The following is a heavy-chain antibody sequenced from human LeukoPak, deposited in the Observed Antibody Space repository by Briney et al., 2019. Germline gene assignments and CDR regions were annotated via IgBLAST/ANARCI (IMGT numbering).Heavy chain of an antibody. V-gene: IGHV3-23*01. Sequence: GGSLRLSRAASGFTFSSYAMSWVRQAPGKGLEWVSAISGSGGSTYYADSVKGRFTISRDNSKNTLYLQMNSLRAEDTAVYYCAKVPIVLMVYAMLMDVWGKGTTATVSS. CDR2: ISGSGGST. J-gene: IGHJ6*03. CDR3: AKVPIVLMVYAMLMDV. CDR1: GFTFSSYA. D-gene: IGHD2-8*01.